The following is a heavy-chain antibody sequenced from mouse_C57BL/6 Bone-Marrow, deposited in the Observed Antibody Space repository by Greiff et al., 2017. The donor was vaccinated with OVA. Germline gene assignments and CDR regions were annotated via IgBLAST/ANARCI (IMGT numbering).Heavy chain of an antibody. D-gene: IGHD1-1*01. CDR1: GYTFTDYE. J-gene: IGHJ2*01. CDR3: TRLGFRFITPNY. V-gene: IGHV1-15*01. CDR2: IDPETGGT. Sequence: VKLQQSGAELVRPGASVTLSCKASGYTFTDYEMHWVKQTPVHGLEWIGAIDPETGGTAYNQKFKGKAILTADKSSSTAYMELRSLTSEDSAVYYCTRLGFRFITPNYWGQGTTLTVSS.